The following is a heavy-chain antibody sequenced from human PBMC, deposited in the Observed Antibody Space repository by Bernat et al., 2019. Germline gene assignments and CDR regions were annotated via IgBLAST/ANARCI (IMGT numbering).Heavy chain of an antibody. V-gene: IGHV4-34*01. J-gene: IGHJ5*02. CDR2: INHSGST. CDR3: ARGLYSYGPNWFDP. CDR1: GGSFSAYY. D-gene: IGHD5-18*01. Sequence: QVQLQQWGAGLLKPSETLSLTCAAYGGSFSAYYWSWIRQPPGKGLEWIGEINHSGSTHYNPSLKSRVTISVDTSKNQFSRKLSSVTAAETAVYYGARGLYSYGPNWFDPWGQGTLVTVSS.